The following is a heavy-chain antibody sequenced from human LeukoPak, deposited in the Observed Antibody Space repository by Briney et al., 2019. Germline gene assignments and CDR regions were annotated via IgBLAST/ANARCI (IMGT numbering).Heavy chain of an antibody. CDR3: ARTPCGSYIN. D-gene: IGHD1-26*01. Sequence: PGGSLRLSCSASGFTFSSYAMHWDRQAPGKGLEWVAVISYDGSNKYYADSVKGRFTISRDNSKNTLYLQMNSLRAEDTAVYYYARTPCGSYINWGQGTLVTVSS. V-gene: IGHV3-30*04. CDR2: ISYDGSNK. J-gene: IGHJ4*02. CDR1: GFTFSSYA.